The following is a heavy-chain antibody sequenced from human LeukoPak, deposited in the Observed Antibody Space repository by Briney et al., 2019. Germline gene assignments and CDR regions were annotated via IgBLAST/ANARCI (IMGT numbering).Heavy chain of an antibody. J-gene: IGHJ4*02. Sequence: GASVKVSCKASGYTFTSYYMHWVRQAPGQGLEWMGIINPSGGSTSYAQKFQGRVTMTRDRSTSTVYMELSRLRFEDTAVYYCARLGAAAVDYWGQGTLVTVSS. V-gene: IGHV1-46*01. CDR2: INPSGGST. D-gene: IGHD6-13*01. CDR1: GYTFTSYY. CDR3: ARLGAAAVDY.